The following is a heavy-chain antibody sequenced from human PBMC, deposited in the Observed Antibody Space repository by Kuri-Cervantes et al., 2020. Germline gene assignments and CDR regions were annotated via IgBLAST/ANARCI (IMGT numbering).Heavy chain of an antibody. J-gene: IGHJ6*02. V-gene: IGHV3-11*01. CDR2: ISSSGSTI. D-gene: IGHD3-10*01. Sequence: LSLTCAASGFTFSDYYMSWIRQAPGKGLEWVSYISSSGSTIYYADSVKGRFTISRDNAKNSLYLQMNSLRAEDTAVYYCARAYYGSGSYYKGYGMDVWGQGTTVTVSS. CDR1: GFTFSDYY. CDR3: ARAYYGSGSYYKGYGMDV.